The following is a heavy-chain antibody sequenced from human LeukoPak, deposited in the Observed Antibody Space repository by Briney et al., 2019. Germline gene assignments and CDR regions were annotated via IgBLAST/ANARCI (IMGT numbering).Heavy chain of an antibody. CDR3: ARDDSSGWYDY. D-gene: IGHD3-22*01. CDR2: IYHSGST. V-gene: IGHV4-38-2*02. CDR1: GYSISSGYY. Sequence: SETLSLTCTVSGYSISSGYYWGWIRQPPGKGLEWIGSIYHSGSTNYNPSLKSRVTISVDTSKNQFSLKLSSVTAADTAVYYCARDDSSGWYDYWGQGTLVTVFS. J-gene: IGHJ4*02.